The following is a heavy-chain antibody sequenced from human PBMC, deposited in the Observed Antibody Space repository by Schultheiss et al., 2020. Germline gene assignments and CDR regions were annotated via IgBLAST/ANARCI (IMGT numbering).Heavy chain of an antibody. J-gene: IGHJ4*02. CDR3: ARGGTMVRGVIIPSYYFDY. V-gene: IGHV1-18*01. CDR1: GYTFTSYG. CDR2: ISAYNGNT. Sequence: GGSLRLSCKASGYTFTSYGISWVRQAPGQGLEWMGWISAYNGNTNYAQKLQGRVTMTTDTSTSTAYMELRSLRSDDTAVYYCARGGTMVRGVIIPSYYFDYWGQGTLVTVSS. D-gene: IGHD3-10*01.